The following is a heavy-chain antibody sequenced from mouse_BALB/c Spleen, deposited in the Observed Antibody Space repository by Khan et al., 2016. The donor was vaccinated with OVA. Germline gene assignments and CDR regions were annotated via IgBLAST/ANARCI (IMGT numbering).Heavy chain of an antibody. CDR3: GIKHHYRYAFDY. CDR2: ISYSGST. D-gene: IGHD1-2*01. V-gene: IGHV3-2*02. CDR1: GYSITTNYA. J-gene: IGHJ4*01. Sequence: VQLKQSGPGLVKPSQSLSLTCTVTGYSITTNYAWNWIRQFPGNKLEWMGYISYSGSTSYNPSLKSRISITRDTSKNQFFLQLNSVTTEDTATYCCGIKHHYRYAFDYWGQGTSVTVSS.